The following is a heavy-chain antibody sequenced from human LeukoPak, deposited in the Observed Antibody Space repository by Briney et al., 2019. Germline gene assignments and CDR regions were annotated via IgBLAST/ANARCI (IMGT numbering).Heavy chain of an antibody. CDR3: ARDSFPYYYDSSGYYPDY. V-gene: IGHV3-53*04. D-gene: IGHD3-22*01. CDR2: IYSAGGT. Sequence: GGSLRLSCAASGFTVSSNYMTWVRQAPGKGLEWVSLIYSAGGTYYTDSVKGRFTISRHSSKNTLYLQMNSLRGEDTAVYYCARDSFPYYYDSSGYYPDYWGQGTLVTVSS. CDR1: GFTVSSNY. J-gene: IGHJ4*02.